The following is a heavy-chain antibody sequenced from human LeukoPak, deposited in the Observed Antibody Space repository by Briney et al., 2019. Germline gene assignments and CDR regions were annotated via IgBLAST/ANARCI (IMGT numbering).Heavy chain of an antibody. Sequence: SETLSLACIVSGGSVSSGDYYWSWIRQPPGKGLEWIGHIYYTGSANYNPSLKSRVTISVDTSKNQFSLKVSPVTAADTAIYYCVRVVVVPAADDAFDIWGQGTMVTVSS. CDR3: VRVVVVPAADDAFDI. CDR2: IYYTGSA. J-gene: IGHJ3*02. CDR1: GGSVSSGDYY. V-gene: IGHV4-61*08. D-gene: IGHD2-2*01.